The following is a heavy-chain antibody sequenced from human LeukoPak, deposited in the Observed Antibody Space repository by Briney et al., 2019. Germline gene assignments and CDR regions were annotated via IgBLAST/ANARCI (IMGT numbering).Heavy chain of an antibody. J-gene: IGHJ4*02. CDR3: ARMWGSSWSYFDY. CDR2: ISSGSSTI. Sequence: GGSLRLSCTASGFTFSSYSMNWVGQAAGKGGEGVAYISSGSSTIYYADSVKGRFTISRDNAKNSLYLQMNSLRAEDTAVYYCARMWGSSWSYFDYWGQGTLVTVSS. V-gene: IGHV3-48*04. CDR1: GFTFSSYS. D-gene: IGHD6-13*01.